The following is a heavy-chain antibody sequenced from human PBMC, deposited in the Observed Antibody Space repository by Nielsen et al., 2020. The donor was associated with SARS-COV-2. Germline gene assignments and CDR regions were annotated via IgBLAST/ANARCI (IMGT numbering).Heavy chain of an antibody. V-gene: IGHV1-2*06. D-gene: IGHD1-1*01. J-gene: IGHJ2*01. Sequence: WVRQAPGQGLEWMGRINPKSGGTDYAQIFQGRVTMTRDTSISAAYMELSSLRSDDTAVYFCATPRLERRDWYFDLWGRGTLVTVSS. CDR2: INPKSGGT. CDR3: ATPRLERRDWYFDL.